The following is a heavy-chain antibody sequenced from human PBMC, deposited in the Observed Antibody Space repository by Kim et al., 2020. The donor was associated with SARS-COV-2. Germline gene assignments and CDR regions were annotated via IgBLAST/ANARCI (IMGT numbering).Heavy chain of an antibody. CDR1: GGTFSSYA. CDR2: IIPIFGTA. J-gene: IGHJ6*02. D-gene: IGHD2-15*01. V-gene: IGHV1-69*13. Sequence: SVKVSCKASGGTFSSYAISWVRQAPGQGLEWMGGIIPIFGTANYAQKFQGRVTITADESTSTAYMELSSLRSEDTAVYYCAVDQDCSGGSCYSSLLTPRTQNYYYYGMDVWGQGTTVTVSS. CDR3: AVDQDCSGGSCYSSLLTPRTQNYYYYGMDV.